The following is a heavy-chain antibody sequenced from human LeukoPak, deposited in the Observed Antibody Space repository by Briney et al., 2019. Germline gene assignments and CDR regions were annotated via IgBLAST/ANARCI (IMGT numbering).Heavy chain of an antibody. CDR2: IFYSGTT. CDR3: GRHSAGKNWFDS. V-gene: IGHV4-39*01. Sequence: SETLSLTCTVSGGSISSSTHYWDWIRQPPGKGLEWIGNIFYSGTTYYNPSLRSRVAMSVDTSKNQFSLKLSPVTAADTAVYYCGRHSAGKNWFDSWGQGTQVTVSS. CDR1: GGSISSSTHY. J-gene: IGHJ5*01. D-gene: IGHD2/OR15-2a*01.